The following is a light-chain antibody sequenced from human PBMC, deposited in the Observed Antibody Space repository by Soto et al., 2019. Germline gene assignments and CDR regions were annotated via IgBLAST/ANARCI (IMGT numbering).Light chain of an antibody. V-gene: IGLV3-21*02. CDR3: QVWDSGSDHVV. Sequence: SYELTQSPSVSVAPGQTARLSCGGNNIGKKSVHWYQQRPGQAPVLVVSDDSDRPSGIPERFYGSNSGNTATLTISGVEAGDEADYYCQVWDSGSDHVVFGGGTKVTVL. CDR2: DDS. CDR1: NIGKKS. J-gene: IGLJ2*01.